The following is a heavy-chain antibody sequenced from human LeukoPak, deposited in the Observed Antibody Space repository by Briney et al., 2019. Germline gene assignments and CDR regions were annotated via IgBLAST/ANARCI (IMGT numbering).Heavy chain of an antibody. D-gene: IGHD4-17*01. CDR1: GFTFSSYT. CDR3: AKVRVVGDYNWFFDL. J-gene: IGHJ2*01. CDR2: VVGSGAST. Sequence: GGSLRLSCAASGFTFSSYTMSWVRQAPGKRLEWVSAVVGSGASTYYAASVKGRFTISRDNSKTTLHLQMNSLRAEDTAIYHCAKVRVVGDYNWFFDLWGRGALVTVSS. V-gene: IGHV3-23*01.